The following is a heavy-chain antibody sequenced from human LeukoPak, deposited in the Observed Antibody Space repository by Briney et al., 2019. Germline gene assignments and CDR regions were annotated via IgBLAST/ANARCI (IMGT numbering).Heavy chain of an antibody. V-gene: IGHV4-34*01. CDR2: INHSGST. CDR3: ARGGGLYCSGGSCYSDY. CDR1: GGSFSGYY. D-gene: IGHD2-15*01. Sequence: SETLSLTCAVYGGSFSGYYWSWIRQPPGKGLEWIGEINHSGSTNYNPSLKSRVTISVDTSKNQFSLKLSSVTAADTAVYYCARGGGLYCSGGSCYSDYWGQGTLVTVSS. J-gene: IGHJ4*02.